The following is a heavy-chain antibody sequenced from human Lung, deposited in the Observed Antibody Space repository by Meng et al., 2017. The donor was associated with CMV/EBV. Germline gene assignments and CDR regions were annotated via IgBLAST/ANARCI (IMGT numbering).Heavy chain of an antibody. J-gene: IGHJ6*02. CDR3: ARTRIEVEPDGRKIKYYNYGMEV. CDR1: GYTFTTYD. D-gene: IGHD2-2*01. CDR2: MNPHSGNT. V-gene: IGHV1-8*01. Sequence: ASVKVSCKASGYTFTTYDINWVRQATGQGLEWMGWMNPHSGNTGYAQKFQGRVTLTRVTSISTAYMELSSLTSDDTAVYYCARTRIEVEPDGRKIKYYNYGMEVWGQGTXVTVSS.